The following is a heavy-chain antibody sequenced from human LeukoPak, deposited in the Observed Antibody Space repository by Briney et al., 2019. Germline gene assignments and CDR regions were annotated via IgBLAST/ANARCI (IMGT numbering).Heavy chain of an antibody. D-gene: IGHD2-15*01. CDR2: IYYSGST. Sequence: SETLLLTCTVSGGSISSYYWSWIRQPPGKGLEWIGYIYYSGSTNYNPSLKSRVTISIDTSKNQFSLRLSSVTAADTAVYYCARSPVVVVAATRLRRWFDPWGQGTLVTVSS. V-gene: IGHV4-59*01. J-gene: IGHJ5*02. CDR1: GGSISSYY. CDR3: ARSPVVVVAATRLRRWFDP.